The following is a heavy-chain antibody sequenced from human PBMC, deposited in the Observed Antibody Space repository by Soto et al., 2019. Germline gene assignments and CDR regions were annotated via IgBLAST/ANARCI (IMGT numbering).Heavy chain of an antibody. CDR2: IDPTDSYT. Sequence: GESLKISCKGSGYRFNSHWISWVRQMPGKGLEWMGMIDPTDSYTKYSPSFQGHVTISADKSISTAYLEWSSLKASDTAMYFCARLVGVWGQGTTVTVSS. CDR1: GYRFNSHW. CDR3: ARLVGV. J-gene: IGHJ6*02. V-gene: IGHV5-10-1*01. D-gene: IGHD2-15*01.